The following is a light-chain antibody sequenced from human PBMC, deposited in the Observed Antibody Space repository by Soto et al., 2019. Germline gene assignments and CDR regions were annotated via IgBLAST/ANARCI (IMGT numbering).Light chain of an antibody. CDR2: GAS. Sequence: EILLTQSPGTLSLSPGEGATLSCRASESVSSNYLAWHQQKPGQAPRLLIYGASSRATGIPDRFSGSGSGNVFTRTISRVEPEDFAVYCCQQYGSSPYTFGQGTKLEIK. CDR3: QQYGSSPYT. V-gene: IGKV3-20*01. J-gene: IGKJ2*01. CDR1: ESVSSNY.